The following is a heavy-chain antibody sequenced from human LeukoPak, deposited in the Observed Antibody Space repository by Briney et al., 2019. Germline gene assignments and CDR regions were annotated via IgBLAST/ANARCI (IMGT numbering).Heavy chain of an antibody. CDR2: IYRSGSS. J-gene: IGHJ5*02. CDR3: FDR. Sequence: SGTLSLTCAVSGGSISSNSWWSRVRQPPGKGLEWIGEIYRSGSSKYNPSLKSRVTISVDKSKIPFSLKLNSMTAADTAFYYTFDRWGQGTLVTVSS. CDR1: GGSISSNSW. V-gene: IGHV4-4*02.